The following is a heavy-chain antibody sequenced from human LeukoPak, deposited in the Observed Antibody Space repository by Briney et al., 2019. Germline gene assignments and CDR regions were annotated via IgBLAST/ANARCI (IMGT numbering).Heavy chain of an antibody. J-gene: IGHJ4*02. D-gene: IGHD2-15*01. CDR3: AKDSCSGGSCYEDY. CDR2: ISGSGGST. Sequence: GGSLRLSCAASGFTFSSYAMSWVRQAPGKGLEWVSGISGSGGSTYYADSVKGRFTISRDNSKKTLYLQMNGLTAEDTAVYYCAKDSCSGGSCYEDYWGQGTLVTVSP. CDR1: GFTFSSYA. V-gene: IGHV3-23*01.